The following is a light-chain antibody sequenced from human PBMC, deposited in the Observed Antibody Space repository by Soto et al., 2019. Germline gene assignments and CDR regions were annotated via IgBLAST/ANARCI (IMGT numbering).Light chain of an antibody. J-gene: IGLJ2*01. CDR1: SGTVVTNY. CDR3: QSSDSRNHVV. CDR2: EDN. V-gene: IGLV6-57*02. Sequence: NFMLAQPHSVSESPGQTVTISCTGSSGTVVTNYVQWYQQRPGSAPTTVIYEDNQRRSGVPDRLSGSIDRSSNAASLTISGLKAEDEADYYCQSSDSRNHVVFGGGTKVTVL.